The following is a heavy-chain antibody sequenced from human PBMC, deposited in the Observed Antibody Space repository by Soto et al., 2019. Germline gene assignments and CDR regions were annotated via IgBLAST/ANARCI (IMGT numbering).Heavy chain of an antibody. CDR2: ISSSSSYI. CDR1: GFTFSSYS. V-gene: IGHV3-21*01. CDR3: AREYSSSAFDI. D-gene: IGHD6-6*01. J-gene: IGHJ3*02. Sequence: GGSLRLSCAASGFTFSSYSMNWVRQAPGKGLEWVSSISSSSSYIYYAVSVKGRFTISRDNAKNSLYLQMNSLRAEDTAVYYCAREYSSSAFDIWGQGTMVTVSS.